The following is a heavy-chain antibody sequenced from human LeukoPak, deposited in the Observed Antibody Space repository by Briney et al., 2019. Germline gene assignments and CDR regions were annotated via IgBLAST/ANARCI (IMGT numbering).Heavy chain of an antibody. CDR2: ISYSDST. V-gene: IGHV4-59*12. CDR1: GGSISSGY. CDR3: ASGGYNWNLPFDY. Sequence: SETLSLTCTVSGGSISSGYWSWIRQPPGKGLEWIGYISYSDSTRYSPSLKSRVTMSIDTSKNQFSLKLSSVTAANTAVYYYASGGYNWNLPFDYWGQGTLVTVSS. D-gene: IGHD1-7*01. J-gene: IGHJ4*02.